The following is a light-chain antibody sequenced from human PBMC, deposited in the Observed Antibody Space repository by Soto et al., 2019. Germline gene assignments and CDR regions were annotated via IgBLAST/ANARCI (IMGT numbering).Light chain of an antibody. V-gene: IGKV3-20*01. J-gene: IGKJ1*01. Sequence: EIVLTQSPGTLSLSPGDRVTLSCRASQSVSSTYLAWNQQTPGQAPRLLIYGASNRATGIPDRFSGSGSGTDFTLTISRLEPEDFAVYYCQQYDTSPWTFGQGTRVEIK. CDR1: QSVSSTY. CDR2: GAS. CDR3: QQYDTSPWT.